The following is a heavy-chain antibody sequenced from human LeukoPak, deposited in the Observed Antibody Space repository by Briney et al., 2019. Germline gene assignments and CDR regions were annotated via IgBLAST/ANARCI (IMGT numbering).Heavy chain of an antibody. CDR2: IWCDGSNK. Sequence: GGSLRLSCAASGFMFSHHGMHWVRQAPGKGLEWVAVIWCDGSNKFYADSVKGRFTISRDKANDKVYVQMNRLRADDAAVYDCAKDIQTGFDYTTSLDSWGQGTLVIVSS. J-gene: IGHJ4*02. V-gene: IGHV3-33*03. D-gene: IGHD3-9*01. CDR3: AKDIQTGFDYTTSLDS. CDR1: GFMFSHHG.